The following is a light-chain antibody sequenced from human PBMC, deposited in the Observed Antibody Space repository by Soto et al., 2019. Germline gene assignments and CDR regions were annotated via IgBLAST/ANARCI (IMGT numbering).Light chain of an antibody. V-gene: IGKV1-39*01. CDR2: AAS. J-gene: IGKJ1*01. CDR1: QSINIY. CDR3: QQSYSTPWT. Sequence: IQMTQSPSSLSASVGDRVTITCRASQSINIYLNWYQQKPGKAPNLLIYAASSLHSGVPFRFSGSGSGTDVTLTISRMQHDDFATYYCQQSYSTPWTFGQGTKVQIK.